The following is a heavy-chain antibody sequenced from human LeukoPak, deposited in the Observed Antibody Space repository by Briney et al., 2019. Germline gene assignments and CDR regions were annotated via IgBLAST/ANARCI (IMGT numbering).Heavy chain of an antibody. J-gene: IGHJ4*02. Sequence: PSETLSLTCTVSGGSMSGFYWSWIRQPPGKGLEWIGYIYYGGSTDYNPSLKSRVTISKDTSKTQFSLRLSSVTAADTAVYYCARARLDSSGRFDYWGQGTLVTVSS. CDR2: IYYGGST. V-gene: IGHV4-59*01. CDR1: GGSMSGFY. D-gene: IGHD3-22*01. CDR3: ARARLDSSGRFDY.